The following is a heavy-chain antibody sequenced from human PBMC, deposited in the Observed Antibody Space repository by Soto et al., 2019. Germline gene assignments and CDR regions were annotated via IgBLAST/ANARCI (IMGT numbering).Heavy chain of an antibody. V-gene: IGHV1-69*01. CDR3: AGRVWEMATINGYYYYYGMDV. D-gene: IGHD5-12*01. J-gene: IGHJ6*02. CDR1: GGTFSSYA. Sequence: QVQLVQSGAEVKKPGSSVKVSCKASGGTFSSYAISWVRQAPGQGLEWMGGIIPIFGTANYAQKFQGRVTITADESTSTAYMELSSLRSEDTAVYYCAGRVWEMATINGYYYYYGMDVWGQGTTVTVSS. CDR2: IIPIFGTA.